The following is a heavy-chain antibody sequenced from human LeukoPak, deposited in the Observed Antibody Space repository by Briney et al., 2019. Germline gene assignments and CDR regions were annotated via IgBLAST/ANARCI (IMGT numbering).Heavy chain of an antibody. CDR3: ARVPTPPYCSGGSCNGVLGDYYYGMDV. J-gene: IGHJ6*02. D-gene: IGHD2-15*01. Sequence: GESLKISCKGSGYSFTSYWIGWVRQMPGKGLEWMGIIYPGDSDTRYSPSFQGQVTISADKSISTAYLQWSSLKASDTAMYYCARVPTPPYCSGGSCNGVLGDYYYGMDVWGQGTTVAVSS. V-gene: IGHV5-51*01. CDR1: GYSFTSYW. CDR2: IYPGDSDT.